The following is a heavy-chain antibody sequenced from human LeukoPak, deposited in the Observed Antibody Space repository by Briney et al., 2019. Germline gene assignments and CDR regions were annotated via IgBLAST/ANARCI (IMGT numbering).Heavy chain of an antibody. J-gene: IGHJ4*02. CDR3: AKWGDYDVLTGYYLSDY. CDR1: GFTFSNYA. Sequence: GGSLRLSRAASGFTFSNYAMSWVRQAPGKGLEWVSAITGSGGNTYYADSVKGRFTISRDNSKNTVFLQMNSLRAEDTAVYYCAKWGDYDVLTGYYLSDYWGQGTLVTVSS. V-gene: IGHV3-23*01. CDR2: ITGSGGNT. D-gene: IGHD3-9*01.